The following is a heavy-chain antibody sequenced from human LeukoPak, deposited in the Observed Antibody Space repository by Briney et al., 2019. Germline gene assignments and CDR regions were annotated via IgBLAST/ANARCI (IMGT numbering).Heavy chain of an antibody. D-gene: IGHD6-19*01. CDR3: AKHLGSGWSRYYFDY. CDR2: ISGSGGSA. CDR1: GFTFGTYA. V-gene: IGHV3-23*01. Sequence: PGGSLRLSCAASGFTFGTYAMSWVRQAPGKGLEWVSTISGSGGSAYYADSVKGRFTISRDNSKNTLYLQMNSLRADATAVYYCAKHLGSGWSRYYFDYWGQGTLVTVSS. J-gene: IGHJ4*02.